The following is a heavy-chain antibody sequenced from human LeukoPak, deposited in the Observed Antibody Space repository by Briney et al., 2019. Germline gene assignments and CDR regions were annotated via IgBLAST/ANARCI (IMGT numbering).Heavy chain of an antibody. V-gene: IGHV3-23*01. J-gene: IGHJ4*02. CDR2: IRAIGGAFYA. D-gene: IGHD3-3*01. Sequence: GGSLRLSCTASGFTFGAFAMMWVRQAPGKGPEWVSAIRAIGGAFYAEYAESVKGRFTISRDNAKNSLYLQMNSLRAEDTAVYYSASMEWSGFFYYWGQGTLVTVSS. CDR1: GFTFGAFA. CDR3: ASMEWSGFFYY.